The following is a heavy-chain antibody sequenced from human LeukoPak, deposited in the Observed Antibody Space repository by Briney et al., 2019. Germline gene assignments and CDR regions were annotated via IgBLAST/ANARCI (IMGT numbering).Heavy chain of an antibody. CDR1: GGSISSGDYY. J-gene: IGHJ4*02. CDR2: IYYSGST. V-gene: IGHV4-30-4*08. Sequence: PSQTLSLTCTVSGGSISSGDYYWSWIRQPPGKGLEWIGYIYYSGSTYYNPSLKSRVTISVDTSKNQFSLNLSSVTAADTAVYYCARDHYKLGNFDHWGQGTLVTVSS. D-gene: IGHD7-27*01. CDR3: ARDHYKLGNFDH.